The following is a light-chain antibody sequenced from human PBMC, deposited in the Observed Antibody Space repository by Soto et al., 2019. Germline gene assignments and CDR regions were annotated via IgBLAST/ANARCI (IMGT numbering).Light chain of an antibody. CDR2: DAS. V-gene: IGKV3-15*01. CDR1: QSVSRN. Sequence: EIVMTQSPATLSVSPGERATLSCRASQSVSRNVAWYQQKPGQAPRLLIHDASTRATGISVRFRGSGSGTEFTLTISSLQSQDFTVFYCQQYNNWLWPFGQGTKVEIK. CDR3: QQYNNWLWP. J-gene: IGKJ1*01.